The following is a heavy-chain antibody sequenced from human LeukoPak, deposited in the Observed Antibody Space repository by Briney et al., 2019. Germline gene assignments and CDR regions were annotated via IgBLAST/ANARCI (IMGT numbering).Heavy chain of an antibody. D-gene: IGHD3-3*01. Sequence: PSQTLSLTCTVSSGSISSCGYYWSWIRQHPGKGLEWIGYIYYSGSTYYNPSLKSRVTISVDTSKNQFSLKLSSVTAADTAVYYCARVPRSITIFGVVVEAFDIWGQGTMVTVSS. CDR1: SGSISSCGYY. J-gene: IGHJ3*02. CDR2: IYYSGST. CDR3: ARVPRSITIFGVVVEAFDI. V-gene: IGHV4-31*03.